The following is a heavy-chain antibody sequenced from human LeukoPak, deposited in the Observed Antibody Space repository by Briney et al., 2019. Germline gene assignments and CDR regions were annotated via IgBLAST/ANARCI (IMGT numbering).Heavy chain of an antibody. CDR2: INPSGGST. V-gene: IGHV1-46*01. CDR3: ARDPLFTLRFLEWLPDPRFDP. Sequence: ASVKVSCKASGYTFTSNHIHWVRQAPGQGLEWMGIINPSGGSTSYAQKFQGRVTMTRDTSTSTVYMELSSLRSEDTAVYYCARDPLFTLRFLEWLPDPRFDPWGQGTLVTVSS. CDR1: GYTFTSNH. J-gene: IGHJ5*02. D-gene: IGHD3-3*01.